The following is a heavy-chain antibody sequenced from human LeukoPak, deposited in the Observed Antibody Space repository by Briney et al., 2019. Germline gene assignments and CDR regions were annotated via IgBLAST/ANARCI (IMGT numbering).Heavy chain of an antibody. CDR2: IYYSGST. J-gene: IGHJ4*02. CDR3: ARPKRYSSSLFDY. D-gene: IGHD6-13*01. CDR1: GGSISSSIYY. Sequence: SETLSLTCTVSGGSISSSIYYWGWIRQPPGKGLEWIGSIYYSGSTYYNPSLKSRVTISIDTSKNQFSLKLSSVTAADTAVFYCARPKRYSSSLFDYWGQGTLVTVSS. V-gene: IGHV4-39*07.